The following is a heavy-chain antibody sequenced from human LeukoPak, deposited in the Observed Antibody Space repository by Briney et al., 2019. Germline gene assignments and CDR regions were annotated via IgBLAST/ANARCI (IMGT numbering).Heavy chain of an antibody. D-gene: IGHD2-2*01. CDR2: ISSSSSYI. J-gene: IGHJ4*02. Sequence: GGSLRLSCAASGFTFSSYSMNWVRQAPGKGLEWVSSISSSSSYIYYADSVKGRFTISRDNAKNSLYLQMNSLRAEDTAVYYCARHTRAIGPFDYWGRGTLVTVSS. CDR3: ARHTRAIGPFDY. CDR1: GFTFSSYS. V-gene: IGHV3-21*01.